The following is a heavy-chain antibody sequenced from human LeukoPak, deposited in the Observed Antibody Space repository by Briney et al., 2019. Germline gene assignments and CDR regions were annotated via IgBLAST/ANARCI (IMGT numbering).Heavy chain of an antibody. D-gene: IGHD3-3*01. Sequence: SETLSLTCAVYGGSFSGYYWSWIRQPPGKGLEWIGEINHSGSTNYNPSLKGRVTISVDTSKNQFSLKLSSVTAADTAVYYCARGRPGNFWYWGQGTLVTVSS. CDR2: INHSGST. J-gene: IGHJ4*02. CDR1: GGSFSGYY. V-gene: IGHV4-34*01. CDR3: ARGRPGNFWY.